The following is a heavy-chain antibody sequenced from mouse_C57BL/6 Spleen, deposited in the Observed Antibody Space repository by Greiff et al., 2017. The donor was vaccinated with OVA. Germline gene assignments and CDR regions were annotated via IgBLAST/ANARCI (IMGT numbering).Heavy chain of an antibody. CDR1: GYSFTSGYY. CDR2: ISYDGSN. D-gene: IGHD1-1*01. V-gene: IGHV3-6*01. J-gene: IGHJ2*01. Sequence: EVQLQQSGPGLVKPSPSLSLTCSVTGYSFTSGYYWNWIRQFPGNQLEWMGYISYDGSNNYNPSLKNRIPLTRDTTKNQCFLKWNTGTTEDTATYYCAKGGPTVVSFDYWGQGTTLTVSS. CDR3: AKGGPTVVSFDY.